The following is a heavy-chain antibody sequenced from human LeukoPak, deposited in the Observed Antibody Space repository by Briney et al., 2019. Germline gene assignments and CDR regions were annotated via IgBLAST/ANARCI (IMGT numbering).Heavy chain of an antibody. J-gene: IGHJ2*01. Sequence: GGSLRLSCAASGFTVNSYYMTWVRQAPGKGLEWVSVIFIGGSTYYADSVKGRFAISRDSSKNTVYLQMDSLRVEDTAVYYCARVMTATTYWYFDLWGRGSLVTVSS. CDR3: ARVMTATTYWYFDL. CDR1: GFTVNSYY. CDR2: IFIGGST. V-gene: IGHV3-66*02. D-gene: IGHD4-17*01.